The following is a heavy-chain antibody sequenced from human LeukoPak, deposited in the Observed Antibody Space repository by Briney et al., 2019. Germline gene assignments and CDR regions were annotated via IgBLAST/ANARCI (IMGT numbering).Heavy chain of an antibody. CDR2: IYSTGRT. D-gene: IGHD3-10*01. CDR1: GGSISSYY. J-gene: IGHJ5*02. Sequence: PSETLSLTCSVSGGSISSYYWTWIRQRPGKGLEWIGPIYSTGRTNYNPSLKSRVTISVDTSKNQFSLKLSSVTAADTAVYYCARLGLGDEACWFDPWGQGTLVTVSS. V-gene: IGHV4-59*01. CDR3: ARLGLGDEACWFDP.